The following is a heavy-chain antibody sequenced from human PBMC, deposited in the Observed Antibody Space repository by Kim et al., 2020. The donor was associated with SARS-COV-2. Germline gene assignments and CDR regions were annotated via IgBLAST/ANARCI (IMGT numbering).Heavy chain of an antibody. Sequence: GGSLRLSCAASGFTFSSYAMSWVRQAPGKGLEWVSVIYSGGSSTYYADSVKGRFTISRDNSKNTLYLQMNSLRAEDTAVYYCAKDSPGLDPVLRYFDWAPSHYGMDVWGQGTTVTVSS. V-gene: IGHV3-23*03. D-gene: IGHD3-9*01. J-gene: IGHJ6*02. CDR2: IYSGGSST. CDR1: GFTFSSYA. CDR3: AKDSPGLDPVLRYFDWAPSHYGMDV.